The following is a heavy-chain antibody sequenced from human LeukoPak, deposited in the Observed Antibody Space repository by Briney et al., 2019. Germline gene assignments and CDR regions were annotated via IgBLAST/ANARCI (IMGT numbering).Heavy chain of an antibody. V-gene: IGHV4-59*08. CDR2: GHYTGST. J-gene: IGHJ4*02. CDR3: ARHEPHCSCWYYFDY. CDR1: GDSINSYY. D-gene: IGHD6-13*01. Sequence: PSETLSITCTVSGDSINSYYWNWIRRPPGKGLEWIGYGHYTGSTYKNPSLNSRVAFSVDTSKNQFSLKLSSVTAADTAVYYCARHEPHCSCWYYFDYWGQGTLVTVSS.